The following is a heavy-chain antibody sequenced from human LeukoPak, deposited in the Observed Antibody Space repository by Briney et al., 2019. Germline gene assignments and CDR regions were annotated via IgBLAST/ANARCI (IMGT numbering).Heavy chain of an antibody. CDR3: ARGHEYYDILTGYYGGFFDY. D-gene: IGHD3-9*01. V-gene: IGHV3-66*01. CDR2: IYSGGST. Sequence: GGSLRLSCAASGFTVSSNYMSWARQAPGKGLEWVSVIYSGGSTYYADSVKGRFTISRDNPKNTLYLQMNSLRAEDTAVYYCARGHEYYDILTGYYGGFFDYWGQGTLVTVSS. J-gene: IGHJ4*02. CDR1: GFTVSSNY.